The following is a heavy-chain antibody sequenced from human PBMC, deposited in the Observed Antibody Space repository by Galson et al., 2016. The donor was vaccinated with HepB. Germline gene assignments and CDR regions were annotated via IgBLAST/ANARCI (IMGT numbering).Heavy chain of an antibody. CDR3: AKAYYGSAYYIPADF. V-gene: IGHV3-30*18. Sequence: SLRLSCAASGFTFSSYTMNWVRQAPGKGLEWVSDISNDGNTKYYVDSVKGRFTISRDNSKNTLYLQMNSLRAEDTAVYYCAKAYYGSAYYIPADFWSQGTLVTVSS. CDR2: ISNDGNTK. D-gene: IGHD3-22*01. CDR1: GFTFSSYT. J-gene: IGHJ4*02.